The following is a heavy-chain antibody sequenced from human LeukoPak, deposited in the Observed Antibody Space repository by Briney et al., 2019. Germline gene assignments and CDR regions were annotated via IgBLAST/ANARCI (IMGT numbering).Heavy chain of an antibody. Sequence: GGPLRLSCAASGFTFSSHLMHWVRQAQGTGLVWVSSVKSDGTATNYADSVKGRFTISRDNAKNTLYLQMNSLRVEDTAVYYCVRKFATGDWGQGTLVTFSS. D-gene: IGHD1-14*01. CDR2: VKSDGTAT. CDR1: GFTFSSHL. V-gene: IGHV3-74*01. J-gene: IGHJ4*02. CDR3: VRKFATGD.